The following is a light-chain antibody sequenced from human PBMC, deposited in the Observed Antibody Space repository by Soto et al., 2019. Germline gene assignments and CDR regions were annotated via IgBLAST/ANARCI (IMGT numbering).Light chain of an antibody. CDR3: QQYNNWPLT. V-gene: IGKV3-15*01. Sequence: EIVMTQSPATLSVSPRERATLSCRVSQSVSSNLAWYQQKPGQAPRLLIYGASTRATGIPARFSGSGSGTEFTLTISSLQSEDFAVYYCQQYNNWPLTFGGGTKVEIK. J-gene: IGKJ4*01. CDR1: QSVSSN. CDR2: GAS.